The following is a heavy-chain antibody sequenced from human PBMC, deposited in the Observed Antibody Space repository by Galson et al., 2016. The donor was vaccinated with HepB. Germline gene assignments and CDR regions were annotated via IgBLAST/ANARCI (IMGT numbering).Heavy chain of an antibody. D-gene: IGHD3-10*02. V-gene: IGHV3-53*01. J-gene: IGHJ3*02. CDR1: GFTVSGQY. CDR2: IFSFDAT. Sequence: SLRLSCAASGFTVSGQYMSWARLAPGKGLEWVSAIFSFDATFYRDSVKGRFTIFRDTSRNTLYLQMDNLRADDTAIYYCECFPDPLDIWGLGTMVTVS. CDR3: ECFPDPLDI.